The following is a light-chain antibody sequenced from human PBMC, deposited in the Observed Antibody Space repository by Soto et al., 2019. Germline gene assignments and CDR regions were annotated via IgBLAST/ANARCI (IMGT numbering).Light chain of an antibody. J-gene: IGKJ1*01. CDR3: QQYNSYSWT. V-gene: IGKV1-5*01. CDR1: QSISSW. Sequence: DVRMSQSPSTLSASVGDRVTITCRASQSISSWLAWYQQKPGKAPKLLIYDASSLESGVPSRFSGSGSGTEFTLTISSLQPDDFATYYCQQYNSYSWTFGQGTNVDIK. CDR2: DAS.